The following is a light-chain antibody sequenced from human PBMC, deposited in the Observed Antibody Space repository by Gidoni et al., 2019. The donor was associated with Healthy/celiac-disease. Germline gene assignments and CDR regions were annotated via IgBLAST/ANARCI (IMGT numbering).Light chain of an antibody. J-gene: IGKJ4*01. CDR3: QQYNSYPLT. V-gene: IGKV1-5*01. CDR1: QSISSW. CDR2: DAS. Sequence: DIQMTQSPSTLSAAVGDRVTITCRASQSISSWLAWYKQKPGKAPKLLIYDASSLESGVPSRFSGSGSGTEFTLTISSLQPDDFATYYCQQYNSYPLTFXGXTKVEIK.